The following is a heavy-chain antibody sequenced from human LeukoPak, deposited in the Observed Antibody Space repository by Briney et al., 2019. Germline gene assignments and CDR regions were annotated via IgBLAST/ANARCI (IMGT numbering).Heavy chain of an antibody. D-gene: IGHD3-22*01. Sequence: PGGSLRLSCAASGFTFSTFDMNWVRQAPGKGLEWVSVIYSGGSTYYADSVKGRFTISRDNSKNTLYLQMNSLRAEDTAVYYCARGSTYYYDSSGYYSSPYYFDYWGQGTLVTVSS. CDR2: IYSGGST. CDR3: ARGSTYYYDSSGYYSSPYYFDY. CDR1: GFTFSTFD. V-gene: IGHV3-53*01. J-gene: IGHJ4*02.